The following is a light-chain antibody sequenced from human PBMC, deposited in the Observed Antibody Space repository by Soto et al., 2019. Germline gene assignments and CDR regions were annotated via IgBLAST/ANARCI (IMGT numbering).Light chain of an antibody. CDR3: QHSYRTPYT. CDR1: QGISTY. V-gene: IGKV1-39*01. CDR2: DAS. J-gene: IGKJ2*01. Sequence: DIQMTQSPSSLSASVGDRVTITCRASQGISTYLVWYQQRQGRAPKLLIYDASSLLSGVPSRFSGSGSGTDFTLTISSLQPEDFETYYCQHSYRTPYTFGQGTKLETK.